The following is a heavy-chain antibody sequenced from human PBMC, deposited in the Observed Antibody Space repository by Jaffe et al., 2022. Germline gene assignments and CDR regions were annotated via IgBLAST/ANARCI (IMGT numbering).Heavy chain of an antibody. D-gene: IGHD3-16*01. CDR3: VFGERGGFDV. J-gene: IGHJ3*01. V-gene: IGHV3-30*03. Sequence: QVQLVESGGGVVQPGRSLTVSCVGSGFTFSRYGMHWVRQAPGKGLEWVAVTSHDGSTKFYSDSVRGRFTISRDNFKSSLYLQMNSLRAEDSAVYYCVFGERGGFDVWGQGTMVTVSS. CDR2: TSHDGSTK. CDR1: GFTFSRYG.